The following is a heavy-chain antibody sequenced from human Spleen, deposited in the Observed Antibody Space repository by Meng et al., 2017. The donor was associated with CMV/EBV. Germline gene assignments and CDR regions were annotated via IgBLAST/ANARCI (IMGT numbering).Heavy chain of an antibody. V-gene: IGHV3-74*01. J-gene: IGHJ4*02. Sequence: FTFTNCWMHWVRQAPGKGLVWVSRIHRDGSDKDYADSVKGRFTISRDNAKNSLFLQMNSLRAEDTAVYYCARDEWDNGNYGPTYYFDYWGQGALVTVSS. D-gene: IGHD1-26*01. CDR2: IHRDGSDK. CDR3: ARDEWDNGNYGPTYYFDY. CDR1: FTFTNCW.